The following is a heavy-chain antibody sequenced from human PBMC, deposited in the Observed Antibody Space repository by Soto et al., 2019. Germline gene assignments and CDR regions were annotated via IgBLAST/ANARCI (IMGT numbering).Heavy chain of an antibody. CDR3: ARGRYSGYDYSSSWFDP. D-gene: IGHD5-12*01. Sequence: ASVKVSCKASGYTFTGCYMHWVRQAPGQGLEWMGWINPNCGGTNYAQKFQGWVTMTRDTSTSTAYMELSRLRSDDTAVYYCARGRYSGYDYSSSWFDPWGQGTLVTVSS. CDR1: GYTFTGCY. CDR2: INPNCGGT. J-gene: IGHJ5*02. V-gene: IGHV1-2*04.